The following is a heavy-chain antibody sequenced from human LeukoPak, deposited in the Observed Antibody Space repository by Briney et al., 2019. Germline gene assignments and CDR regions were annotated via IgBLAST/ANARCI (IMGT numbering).Heavy chain of an antibody. J-gene: IGHJ4*02. V-gene: IGHV3-23*01. D-gene: IGHD5-24*01. CDR2: IISSGATT. CDR1: GFTISTYA. Sequence: SGGSLRLSCAASGFTISTYAMTWVRQAPGKGLEWVSSIISSGATTYYADSVKGRFTISRDISKNTLYLQMSSLTAEDSAVYYCAKEFIAGDGHVDCDSWGQGTLVTVSS. CDR3: AKEFIAGDGHVDCDS.